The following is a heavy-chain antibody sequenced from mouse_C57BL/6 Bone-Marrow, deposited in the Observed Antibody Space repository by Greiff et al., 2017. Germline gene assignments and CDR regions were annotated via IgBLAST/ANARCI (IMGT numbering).Heavy chain of an antibody. CDR1: GFTFSSYA. CDR2: ISDGGSYT. CDR3: ARDRINGNLFDY. J-gene: IGHJ2*01. V-gene: IGHV5-4*01. Sequence: EVHLVESGGGLVKPGGSLKLSCAASGFTFSSYAMSWVRQTPEKRLEWVATISDGGSYTYYPDNVKGRFTISRDNAKNNLYLQMSHLKSEDTAMYYCARDRINGNLFDYWGQGTTLTVSS. D-gene: IGHD2-1*01.